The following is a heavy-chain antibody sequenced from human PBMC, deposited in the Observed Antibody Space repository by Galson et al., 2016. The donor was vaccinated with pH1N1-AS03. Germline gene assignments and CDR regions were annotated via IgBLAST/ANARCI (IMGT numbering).Heavy chain of an antibody. D-gene: IGHD6-19*01. CDR3: ARQGQWLVEHYYYGMDV. J-gene: IGHJ6*02. Sequence: ETLSLTCSVSGVSINSHLWTWIRQAPGKELEWIGNLDHTGNTEYSPSLKTRVSISVDTSENQLSLRLMSVTAADTAVYYCARQGQWLVEHYYYGMDVWGHGTTVTVSS. CDR2: LDHTGNT. CDR1: GVSINSHL. V-gene: IGHV4-59*08.